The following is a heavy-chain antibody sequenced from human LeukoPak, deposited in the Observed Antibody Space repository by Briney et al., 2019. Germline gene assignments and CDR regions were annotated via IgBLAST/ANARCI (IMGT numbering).Heavy chain of an antibody. CDR3: ARGSRIVVVIAPDY. D-gene: IGHD2-21*01. CDR1: GYTFTSYG. CDR2: ISAYNGNT. V-gene: IGHV1-18*01. J-gene: IGHJ4*02. Sequence: ASVKVSCKASGYTFTSYGISWVRQAPGQGLEWMGWISAYNGNTNYAQKLQGRVTMTTDTSTSTAYMELRSLRSNDTAVYYCARGSRIVVVIAPDYWGQGTLVTVSS.